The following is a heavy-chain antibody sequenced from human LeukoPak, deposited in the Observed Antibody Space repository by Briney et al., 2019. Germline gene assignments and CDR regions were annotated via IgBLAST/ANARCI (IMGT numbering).Heavy chain of an antibody. Sequence: ASVTVSCKTSGNTLPTYGITWVRQAPGQGLEWMGWISTYNGNTNYAQKLQGRVTMTRDTSTNTAYMELRSLRSNDTAVYYCARPAKGAYYYYYMDVWGTGTTVTVSS. D-gene: IGHD1-26*01. J-gene: IGHJ6*03. CDR2: ISTYNGNT. V-gene: IGHV1-18*01. CDR3: ARPAKGAYYYYYMDV. CDR1: GNTLPTYG.